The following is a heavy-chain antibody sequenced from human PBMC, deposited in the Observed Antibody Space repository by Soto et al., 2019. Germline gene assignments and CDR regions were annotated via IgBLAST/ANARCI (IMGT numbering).Heavy chain of an antibody. CDR3: TRGAGQGSGSYD. Sequence: QVQLVQSGAEVKKPGASVKVSCKASGYIFTSYGITWVRQAPGQGLEWMGWVSAYKGNTKYAQKLQGXVXXXTXXSTSTAYMEVRSLRSDDTAVYYCTRGAGQGSGSYDWGQGTLVTVSS. J-gene: IGHJ4*02. V-gene: IGHV1-18*01. D-gene: IGHD3-10*01. CDR2: VSAYKGNT. CDR1: GYIFTSYG.